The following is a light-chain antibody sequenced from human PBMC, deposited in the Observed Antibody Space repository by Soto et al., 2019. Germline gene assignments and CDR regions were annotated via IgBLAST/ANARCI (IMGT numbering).Light chain of an antibody. V-gene: IGLV2-14*01. CDR2: DVS. Sequence: QSVLTQPASVSGSPGQSITISCTGTSSDVGGYNYVSWYQQHPGKAPKLMIYDVSNRPSGVSNRSSGSKSGNTASLTISGLQAEDEADYYCSSYTSSSTLYVFGTGPRSPS. CDR1: SSDVGGYNY. CDR3: SSYTSSSTLYV. J-gene: IGLJ1*01.